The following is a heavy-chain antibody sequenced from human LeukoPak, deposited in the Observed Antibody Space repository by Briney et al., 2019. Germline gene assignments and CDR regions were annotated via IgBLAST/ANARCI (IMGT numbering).Heavy chain of an antibody. CDR1: GFTFSSYG. Sequence: GGSLRLSCAASGFTFSSYGMHWVRQAPGKGLEWVSTICGGGGDTYYADSVKGRFTISRDNSKNTLSLQMNSLRAEDTAVYYCAKDPGCTSCGCFDYWGQGTLVTVSS. D-gene: IGHD2-2*01. J-gene: IGHJ4*02. CDR3: AKDPGCTSCGCFDY. CDR2: ICGGGGDT. V-gene: IGHV3-23*01.